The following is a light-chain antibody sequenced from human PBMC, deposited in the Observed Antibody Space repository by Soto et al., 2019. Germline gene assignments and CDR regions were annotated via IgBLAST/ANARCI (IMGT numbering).Light chain of an antibody. V-gene: IGLV1-44*01. CDR1: SSNIGSNT. CDR2: TNY. Sequence: QSVLTQPPSVSGTPGQRVTISCSGSSSNIGSNTVNWYQQLPGTAPKLLMYTNYQRPSGVPDRFSGSKSGTSASLAISGLQSEDEADYYCAAWDDTLNGPVFGGGTKVTVL. J-gene: IGLJ2*01. CDR3: AAWDDTLNGPV.